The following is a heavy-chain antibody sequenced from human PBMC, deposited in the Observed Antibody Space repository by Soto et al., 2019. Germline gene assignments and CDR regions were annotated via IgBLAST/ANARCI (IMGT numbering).Heavy chain of an antibody. CDR1: GFTFSSYG. CDR3: AKVGGILWFGEASLDY. J-gene: IGHJ4*02. D-gene: IGHD3-10*01. CDR2: ISYDGSNK. V-gene: IGHV3-30*18. Sequence: QVQLVESGGGVVQPGRSLRLSCAASGFTFSSYGMHWVRQAPGKGLEWVAVISYDGSNKYYADSVKGRFTISRDNSKNTLYLQMNSLRAEDTAVYYCAKVGGILWFGEASLDYWGQGTLVTVSS.